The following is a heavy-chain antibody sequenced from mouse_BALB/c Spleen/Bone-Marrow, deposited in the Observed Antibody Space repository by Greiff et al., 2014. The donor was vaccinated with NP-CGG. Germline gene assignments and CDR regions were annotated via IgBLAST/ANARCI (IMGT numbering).Heavy chain of an antibody. Sequence: EVMLVESGGGLVKPGGSLKLSCAASGFTFSDFYMFWFRQTPEKRLEWVATISNGGTYTYYPDSVKGRFTISRDNAKNNVYLQMSSLKSEDTAMYYCARSGERYGAMDYWGQGTSVTVTS. V-gene: IGHV5-4*02. D-gene: IGHD1-1*02. CDR2: ISNGGTYT. J-gene: IGHJ4*01. CDR3: ARSGERYGAMDY. CDR1: GFTFSDFY.